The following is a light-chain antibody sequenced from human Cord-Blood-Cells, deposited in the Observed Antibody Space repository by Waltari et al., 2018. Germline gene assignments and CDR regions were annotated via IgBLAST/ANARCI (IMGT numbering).Light chain of an antibody. CDR3: SSYAGSNNLV. J-gene: IGLJ1*01. CDR1: SSDVGGSNY. Sequence: QSALTQPPSASGSPGQSVTISCPAPSSDVGGSNYVSWYQQHPGKAPKLMIYEVSKRPSGVPDRFSGSKSGNTASLTVSGLQAEDEADYYCSSYAGSNNLVFGTGTKVTVL. V-gene: IGLV2-8*01. CDR2: EVS.